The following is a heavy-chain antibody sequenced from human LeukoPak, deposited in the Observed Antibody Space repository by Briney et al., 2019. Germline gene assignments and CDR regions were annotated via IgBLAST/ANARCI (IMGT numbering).Heavy chain of an antibody. D-gene: IGHD3-10*01. CDR3: AKGLTYSGINFDY. Sequence: PGGSLRLSCAASGFTFSSYAMNWVRQAPGKGLEWVLLISGSVISGSGDSTYYADSVKGRFTISRDNSKNTLYLQMNSLRAEDTAVYYCAKGLTYSGINFDYWGQETQVTVSS. CDR2: ISGSGDST. J-gene: IGHJ4*02. V-gene: IGHV3-23*01. CDR1: GFTFSSYA.